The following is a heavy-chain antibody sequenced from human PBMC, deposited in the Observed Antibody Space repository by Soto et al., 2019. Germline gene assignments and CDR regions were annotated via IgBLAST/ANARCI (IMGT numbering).Heavy chain of an antibody. CDR2: IYDSESA. V-gene: IGHV4-31*03. CDR3: ARASSSSSAADY. J-gene: IGHJ4*02. Sequence: QVQLQESGPGLVKASQTLSLICSVSGESISSGGYYWSWIRHHPGKGLEWIGYIYDSESAYYNPSLKSRVTMSMDTSKNHFAMKLSSVTAADTAVYYWARASSSSSAADYWGQGTLITVSS. D-gene: IGHD6-6*01. CDR1: GESISSGGYY.